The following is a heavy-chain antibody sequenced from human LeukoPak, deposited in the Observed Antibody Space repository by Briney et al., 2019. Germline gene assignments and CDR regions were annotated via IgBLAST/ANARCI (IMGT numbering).Heavy chain of an antibody. V-gene: IGHV1-2*02. Sequence: ASVKVSCKASAYTFTGYYMHWVRQAPGHGLEWMGWIYPNSGGTNYAQKFQGRVTMTRDTSISTAYMELSRLRSDDTAVYYCARDIDYYGTYWGQGTLVTVSS. CDR1: AYTFTGYY. CDR3: ARDIDYYGTY. D-gene: IGHD3-10*01. CDR2: IYPNSGGT. J-gene: IGHJ4*02.